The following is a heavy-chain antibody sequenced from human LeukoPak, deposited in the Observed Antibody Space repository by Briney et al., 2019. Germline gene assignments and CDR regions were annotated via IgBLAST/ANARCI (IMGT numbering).Heavy chain of an antibody. Sequence: SVKVSCKASGGTFSSYAISWVRQAPGQGLEWMGGIIPIFGTANYAQKFQGRVTITTDESTSTAYMELSSLRSEDAAVYYCARGYSGYDGRVYFDYWGQGTLVTVSS. CDR1: GGTFSSYA. CDR3: ARGYSGYDGRVYFDY. D-gene: IGHD5-12*01. CDR2: IIPIFGTA. J-gene: IGHJ4*02. V-gene: IGHV1-69*05.